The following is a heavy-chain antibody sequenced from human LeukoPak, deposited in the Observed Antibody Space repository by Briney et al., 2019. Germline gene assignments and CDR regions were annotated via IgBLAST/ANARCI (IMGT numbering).Heavy chain of an antibody. D-gene: IGHD3-22*01. Sequence: CIGLSGSPLDYADSVRGRFTISRDNAKNSLYLDMNSLRAEDTAVYYCAGKDFSSGSFSYWGQGTLVTVSS. J-gene: IGHJ4*02. CDR2: IGLSGSPL. V-gene: IGHV3-11*04. CDR3: AGKDFSSGSFSY.